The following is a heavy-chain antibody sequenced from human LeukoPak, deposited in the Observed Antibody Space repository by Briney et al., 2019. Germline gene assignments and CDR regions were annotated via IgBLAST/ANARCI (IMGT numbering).Heavy chain of an antibody. V-gene: IGHV4-39*07. CDR1: GGSISSSSYY. Sequence: SETLSLTCTVSGGSISSSSYYWGWIRQPPGKGLEWIGSIYYSGSTYYNPSLKSRVTISVDTSKNQFSLKLSSVTAADTAVYYCASQMPERITMVRGVIAEGYWGQGTLVTVSS. J-gene: IGHJ4*02. CDR2: IYYSGST. D-gene: IGHD3-10*01. CDR3: ASQMPERITMVRGVIAEGY.